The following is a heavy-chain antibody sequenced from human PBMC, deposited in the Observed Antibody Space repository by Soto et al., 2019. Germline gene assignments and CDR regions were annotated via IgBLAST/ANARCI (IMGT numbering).Heavy chain of an antibody. V-gene: IGHV3-21*01. J-gene: IGHJ4*02. CDR2: ISSSSSYI. CDR1: GFAFSSYS. Sequence: GGALRLSCAGSGFAFSSYSMNWVRPAPGKGLEWVSSISSSSSYIYYADSVKGRFTISRDNAKNSLYLQMNSLRAEDTAVYYCARDSITQSSYFDYWGQGTLVTVSS. CDR3: ARDSITQSSYFDY. D-gene: IGHD3-10*01.